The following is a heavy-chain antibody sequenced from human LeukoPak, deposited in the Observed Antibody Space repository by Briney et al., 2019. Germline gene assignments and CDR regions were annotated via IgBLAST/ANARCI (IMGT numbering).Heavy chain of an antibody. V-gene: IGHV1-2*02. J-gene: IGHJ5*02. D-gene: IGHD4-17*01. CDR3: ARWRRGDYASFDP. CDR2: INPNNGVT. Sequence: ASVKVSCKASGYTFSDYYIHWVRQAPDQGLEWMGWINPNNGVTNYPQKFQGRVTMTRDTSITTVYMELNRLKSDDTAVYYYARWRRGDYASFDPWGQGTPVTVSS. CDR1: GYTFSDYY.